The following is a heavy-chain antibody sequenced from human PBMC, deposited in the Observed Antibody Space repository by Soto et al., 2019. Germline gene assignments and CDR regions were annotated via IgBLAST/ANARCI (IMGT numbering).Heavy chain of an antibody. V-gene: IGHV3-23*01. D-gene: IGHD4-17*01. J-gene: IGHJ4*02. CDR1: GFTFSSYA. CDR2: ISGSGGST. CDR3: AKGRAGTTVPYYFDY. Sequence: EVQLLESGRGLVQPGGSLRLSCAASGFTFSSYAMSWVRQAPGKGLEWVSAISGSGGSTYYADSVKGRFTISRDNSKNTLYLQMNSLRAEDTAVYYCAKGRAGTTVPYYFDYWGQGTLVTVSS.